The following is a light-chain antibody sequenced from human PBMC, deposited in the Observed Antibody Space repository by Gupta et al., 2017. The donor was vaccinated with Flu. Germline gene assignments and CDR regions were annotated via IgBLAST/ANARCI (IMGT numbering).Light chain of an antibody. Sequence: TVPTSCAGTSANIGSYTVTCCQQLPGTTPNHLIFGDIQRPPGVPARFSASKSGTSASLAISALQSEDEAHYYCAAWYDVLIGYVFGTGTKLTVL. CDR2: GDI. CDR3: AAWYDVLIGYV. V-gene: IGLV1-44*01. J-gene: IGLJ1*01. CDR1: SANIGSYT.